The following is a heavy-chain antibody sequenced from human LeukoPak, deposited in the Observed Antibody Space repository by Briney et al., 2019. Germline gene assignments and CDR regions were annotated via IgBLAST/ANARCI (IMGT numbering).Heavy chain of an antibody. D-gene: IGHD5-18*01. CDR2: ISSSSSYI. J-gene: IGHJ4*02. V-gene: IGHV3-21*03. CDR1: GFTFSSYS. CDR3: ARGSSGYSYGYDY. Sequence: GGSLRLSCAASGFTFSSYSMNWVRQAPGKGLEWVSSISSSSSYIYYADSVKGRFTISRDNAKNSLYLQMNSLRAEDTAVYYCARGSSGYSYGYDYWGQGTLSPSPQ.